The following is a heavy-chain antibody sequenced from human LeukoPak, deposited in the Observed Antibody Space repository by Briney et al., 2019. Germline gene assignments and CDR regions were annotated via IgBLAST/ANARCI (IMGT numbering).Heavy chain of an antibody. D-gene: IGHD3-22*01. Sequence: ASVKVSCKASGYTFTSYAMHWVRQAPGQRLEWLGWINAGNGNTKYSQKFQGRVTITRDTSASTAYMELSSLRSEDTAVYYCARGSSGYPCYFDYWGQGTLVTVSS. J-gene: IGHJ4*02. CDR1: GYTFTSYA. V-gene: IGHV1-3*01. CDR3: ARGSSGYPCYFDY. CDR2: INAGNGNT.